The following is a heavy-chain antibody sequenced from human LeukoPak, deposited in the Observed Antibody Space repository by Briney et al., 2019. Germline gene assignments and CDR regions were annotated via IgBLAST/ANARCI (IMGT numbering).Heavy chain of an antibody. V-gene: IGHV3-43*01. Sequence: PGGSLGLSCAASGFTFDDYTMHWVRQAPGKGLEWVSLISWDGGSTYYADSVKGRFTISRDNSKNSLYLQMNSLRTEDTALYYCAKDRRKGYGSGWYGMDVWGQGTTVTVSS. CDR2: ISWDGGST. CDR1: GFTFDDYT. D-gene: IGHD6-19*01. J-gene: IGHJ6*02. CDR3: AKDRRKGYGSGWYGMDV.